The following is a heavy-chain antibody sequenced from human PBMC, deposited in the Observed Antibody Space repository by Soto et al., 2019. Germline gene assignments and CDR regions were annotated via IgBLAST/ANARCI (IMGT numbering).Heavy chain of an antibody. V-gene: IGHV4-31*03. CDR3: SSIYDSSGYYYGNNWFDP. J-gene: IGHJ5*02. Sequence: PSETLSLTCSVSGASISSGDYYWSWIRQHPGKGLEWIGYIYDSGSTYYNTSLKSRVTISVDTSKNQFSLKLSSVTAADTAVYYCSSIYDSSGYYYGNNWFDPWGQGTLVTV. CDR2: IYDSGST. CDR1: GASISSGDYY. D-gene: IGHD3-22*01.